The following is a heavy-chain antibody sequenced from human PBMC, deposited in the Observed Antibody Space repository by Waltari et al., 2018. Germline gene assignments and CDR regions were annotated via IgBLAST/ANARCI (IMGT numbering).Heavy chain of an antibody. V-gene: IGHV5-51*01. Sequence: EVQLVQSGAEVKKPGESLKISCKGSGYSFTSYWIGWVRQMPGKGLEWMGIIYPGDTDTSTSPSVHGQCTSAADKSRSTAYLQWRSLKASDTARYYCARQNGDGSAFDIWGQGTMVTVSS. CDR1: GYSFTSYW. J-gene: IGHJ3*02. D-gene: IGHD2-21*02. CDR2: IYPGDTDT. CDR3: ARQNGDGSAFDI.